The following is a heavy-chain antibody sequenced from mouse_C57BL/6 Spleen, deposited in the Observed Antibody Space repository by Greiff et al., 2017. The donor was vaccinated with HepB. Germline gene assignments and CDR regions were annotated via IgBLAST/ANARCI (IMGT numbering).Heavy chain of an antibody. D-gene: IGHD2-3*01. CDR3: ARGIYDGYYRGYWYFDV. J-gene: IGHJ1*03. V-gene: IGHV1-39*01. CDR2: INPNYGTT. CDR1: GYSFTDYN. Sequence: EVQGVESGPELVKPGASVKISCKASGYSFTDYNMNWVKQSNGKSLEWIGVINPNYGTTSYNQKFKGKATLTVDQSSSTAYMQLNSLTSEDSAVYYCARGIYDGYYRGYWYFDVWGTGTTVTVSS.